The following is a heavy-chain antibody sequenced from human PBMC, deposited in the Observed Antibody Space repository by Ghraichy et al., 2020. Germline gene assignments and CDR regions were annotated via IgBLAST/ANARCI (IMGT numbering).Heavy chain of an antibody. CDR2: IYYSGST. J-gene: IGHJ5*02. V-gene: IGHV4-39*01. Sequence: SETLSLTCTVSGGSISSSSYYWGWIRQPPGKGLEWIGSIYYSGSTYYNPSLKSRVTISVDTSKNQFSLKLSSVTAADTAVYYCARRYMVRGVIIPWGQGTLVTVSS. CDR3: ARRYMVRGVIIP. D-gene: IGHD3-10*01. CDR1: GGSISSSSYY.